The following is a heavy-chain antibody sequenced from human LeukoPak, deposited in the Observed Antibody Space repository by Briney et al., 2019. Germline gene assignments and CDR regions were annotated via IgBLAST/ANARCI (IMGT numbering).Heavy chain of an antibody. CDR1: GGSINSGGYS. V-gene: IGHV4-30-2*01. CDR2: IYHSGST. Sequence: SQTLSLTCAVSGGSINSGGYSWSWIRQPPGKGLEWIGYIYHSGSTYYNPSLKSRVTISIDRSKNQFSLKLSSVTAADTAVYYCARGRDVGPFDYWGQGTLVTVSS. CDR3: ARGRDVGPFDY. D-gene: IGHD5-24*01. J-gene: IGHJ4*02.